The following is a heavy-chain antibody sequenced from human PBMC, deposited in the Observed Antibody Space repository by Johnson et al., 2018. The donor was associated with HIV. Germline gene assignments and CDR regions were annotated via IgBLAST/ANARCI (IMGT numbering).Heavy chain of an antibody. CDR2: ISYDGSNK. CDR3: AKDGSSGYPDADAFDI. D-gene: IGHD3-22*01. V-gene: IGHV3-30*04. J-gene: IGHJ3*02. Sequence: QVQLVESGGGVVRPGGSLRLSCAASGFTFSSYAMHWVRQAPGKGLEWVAFISYDGSNKYYADSVKGRFTISRANSKNTLYLQMNSLRAEDTAVYYCAKDGSSGYPDADAFDIWGQGTMVTVSS. CDR1: GFTFSSYA.